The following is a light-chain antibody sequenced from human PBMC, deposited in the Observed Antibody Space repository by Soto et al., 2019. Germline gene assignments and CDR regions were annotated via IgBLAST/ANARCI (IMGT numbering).Light chain of an antibody. CDR1: QDITIY. J-gene: IGKJ3*01. Sequence: DIQMTQSPSSLSASVGDRVTITCQASQDITIYLNWYQQKPGKAPKLLTYDASNLETGVPSRFSGSGSGTNFTFTISGLLPEDIATYYCQQYDSLPPFTFGPGTKVDFK. V-gene: IGKV1-33*01. CDR2: DAS. CDR3: QQYDSLPPFT.